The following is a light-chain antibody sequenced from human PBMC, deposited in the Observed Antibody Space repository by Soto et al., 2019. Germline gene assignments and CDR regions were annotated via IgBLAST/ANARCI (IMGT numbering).Light chain of an antibody. J-gene: IGLJ2*01. CDR1: SSDIGGYNY. Sequence: SALTQPASVSGSPGQSITISCTGTSSDIGGYNYVSWYQQHPGEVPKLMIYDVNYRPSGVSNRFSGSKSGNTASLTISGLQPEDEADYYCSSYTSSSTQVFGGGTKLTVL. CDR2: DVN. CDR3: SSYTSSSTQV. V-gene: IGLV2-14*03.